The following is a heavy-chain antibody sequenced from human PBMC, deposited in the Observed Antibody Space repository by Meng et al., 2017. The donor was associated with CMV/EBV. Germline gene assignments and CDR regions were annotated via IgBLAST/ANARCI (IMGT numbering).Heavy chain of an antibody. Sequence: SVKVSCKASGGTFSSYAISWVRQAPGQGLEWMGGIIPIFGTANYAQKFQGRVTITTDESTSTAYMELSSLRSEDTAVYYCARDQGFDSYYCSTSCYPNWFDPWGQGTLVTVSS. V-gene: IGHV1-69*05. CDR2: IIPIFGTA. J-gene: IGHJ5*02. CDR3: ARDQGFDSYYCSTSCYPNWFDP. D-gene: IGHD2-2*01. CDR1: GGTFSSYA.